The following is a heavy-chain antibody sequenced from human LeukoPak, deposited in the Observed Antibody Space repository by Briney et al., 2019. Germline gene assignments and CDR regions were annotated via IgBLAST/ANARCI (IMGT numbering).Heavy chain of an antibody. Sequence: SQTLSLTCAISGDSVSGNSVAWNWIRQSPSRGLEWLGRTYYRSKWYNNYAVSVKSRTTINPDSSKNQVSLQLNSVTPEDTAMYYCARENSRGRFDYWGQGTLVTVSS. CDR3: ARENSRGRFDY. CDR2: TYYRSKWYN. J-gene: IGHJ4*02. D-gene: IGHD6-19*01. CDR1: GDSVSGNSVA. V-gene: IGHV6-1*01.